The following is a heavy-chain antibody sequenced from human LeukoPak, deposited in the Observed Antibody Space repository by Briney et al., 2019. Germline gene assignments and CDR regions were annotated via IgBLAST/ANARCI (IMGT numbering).Heavy chain of an antibody. CDR2: IYYSGST. D-gene: IGHD2-8*01. CDR1: GGSISSYY. J-gene: IGHJ4*02. Sequence: PSETLSLTYTVSGGSISSYYWSWIRQPPGKGLEWIGYIYYSGSTNYNPSLKSRVTISVDTSKNQFSLKLSSVTAADTAVYYCARVQWAFDYWGQGTLVTVSS. V-gene: IGHV4-59*01. CDR3: ARVQWAFDY.